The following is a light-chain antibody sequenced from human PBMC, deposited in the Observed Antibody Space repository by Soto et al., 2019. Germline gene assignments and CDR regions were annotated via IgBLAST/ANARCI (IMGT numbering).Light chain of an antibody. V-gene: IGKV1-5*01. Sequence: DIPMTQSPSTLSASVGDRVTITCRASQSISSWLAWYQQKPGKAPKLLIYDASSLESGVPSRFSGSGSGTEFTLTISGLQPDDFAPYYCQQYNSFPWTFGQGTKVEIK. CDR3: QQYNSFPWT. J-gene: IGKJ1*01. CDR1: QSISSW. CDR2: DAS.